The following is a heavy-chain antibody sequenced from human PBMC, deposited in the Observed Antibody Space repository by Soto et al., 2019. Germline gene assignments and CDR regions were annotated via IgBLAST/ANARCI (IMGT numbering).Heavy chain of an antibody. V-gene: IGHV4-59*08. J-gene: IGHJ4*02. D-gene: IGHD3-10*01. CDR1: GGSISSYY. CDR3: ARLWFGEPVDY. CDR2: IYYSGST. Sequence: PSETLSLTCTVPGGSISSYYWSWIRQPPGKGLEWIGYIYYSGSTNYNPSLKSRVTISVDTSKNQFSLKLSSVTAADTAVYYCARLWFGEPVDYWGQGTLVTVSS.